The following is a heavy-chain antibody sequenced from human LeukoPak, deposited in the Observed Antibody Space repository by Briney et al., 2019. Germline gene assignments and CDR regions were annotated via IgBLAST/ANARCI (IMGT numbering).Heavy chain of an antibody. V-gene: IGHV1-69*04. J-gene: IGHJ4*02. CDR2: IIPILGIA. D-gene: IGHD3-9*01. CDR3: ASRYDILTGYYSYYFDY. Sequence: SVKVSCKASGGTFSSYAISWVRQAPGQGLEWMGRIIPILGIANYTQKFQGRVTITADKSTSTAYMELSSLRSEDTAVYYCASRYDILTGYYSYYFDYWGQGTLVTVSS. CDR1: GGTFSSYA.